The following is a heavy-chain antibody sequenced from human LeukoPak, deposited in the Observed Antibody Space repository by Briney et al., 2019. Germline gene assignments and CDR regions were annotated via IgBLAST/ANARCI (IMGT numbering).Heavy chain of an antibody. J-gene: IGHJ4*02. CDR3: ARAAKWELLRGGLDY. CDR1: GFTFTSSA. V-gene: IGHV1-58*01. D-gene: IGHD1-26*01. Sequence: GASVKVSCKASGFTFTSSAVQWVRQARGQRLEWIGWIVVGGGNTNYAQKFQERVTITRDMSTSTAYMEVSSLRSDDTAVYYCARAAKWELLRGGLDYWGQGTLVTVSS. CDR2: IVVGGGNT.